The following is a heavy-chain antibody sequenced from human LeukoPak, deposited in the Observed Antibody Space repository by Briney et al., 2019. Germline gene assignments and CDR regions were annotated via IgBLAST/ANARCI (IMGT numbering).Heavy chain of an antibody. V-gene: IGHV4-38-2*02. D-gene: IGHD6-13*01. CDR1: GFSISSGYY. CDR3: ARHLYSSSWRYYYYMDV. CDR2: IYHSGST. Sequence: SETLSLTCTVSGFSISSGYYWGWIRQPPGQGLEWIGSIYHSGSTYYNPSLKSRVTISVDTSKNQFSLRLSSVTAADTAVYYCARHLYSSSWRYYYYMDVWGKGTTVTISS. J-gene: IGHJ6*03.